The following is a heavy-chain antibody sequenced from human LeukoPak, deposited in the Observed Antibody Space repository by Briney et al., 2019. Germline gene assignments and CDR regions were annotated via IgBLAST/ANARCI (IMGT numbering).Heavy chain of an antibody. Sequence: GGSLRLSCAASGFTVINNYMTWVRQAPGKGPEWVSHIYRGGGTFYADSVKGRFTISRDNSKNTLYLQMHSLRAEDTAVYYCASRTRDYYYYGVDVWGQGTTVTVSS. J-gene: IGHJ6*02. CDR2: IYRGGGT. V-gene: IGHV3-66*01. CDR1: GFTVINNY. CDR3: ASRTRDYYYYGVDV.